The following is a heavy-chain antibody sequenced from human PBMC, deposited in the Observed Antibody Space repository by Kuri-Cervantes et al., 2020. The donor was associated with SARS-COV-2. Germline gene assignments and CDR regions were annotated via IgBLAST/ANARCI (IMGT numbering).Heavy chain of an antibody. CDR2: IYSGGST. Sequence: GGSLRLSCAASGFTVSSNYMSWVRQAPGKGLEWVSVIYSGGSTYCADSVKGRFTISRDNSKNTLYLQMNSLRAEDTAVYYCARSSPLGYFDLWGRGTLVTVSS. CDR1: GFTVSSNY. V-gene: IGHV3-53*05. CDR3: ARSSPLGYFDL. J-gene: IGHJ2*01.